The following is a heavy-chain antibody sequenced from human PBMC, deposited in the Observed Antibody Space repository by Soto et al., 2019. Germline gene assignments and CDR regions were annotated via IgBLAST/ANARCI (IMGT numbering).Heavy chain of an antibody. J-gene: IGHJ4*01. Sequence: SETLSLTCSVSGGSISRISWFSLIPHSPGKGLEWIGEIYHSGSTNYNPSLKTRVSISVDTSKSQFSLEIYSVTASDTAIYYCARXHGRAVALDWGQGTLVPVS. D-gene: IGHD6-19*01. V-gene: IGHV4-4*02. CDR1: GGSISRISW. CDR2: IYHSGST. CDR3: ARXHGRAVALD.